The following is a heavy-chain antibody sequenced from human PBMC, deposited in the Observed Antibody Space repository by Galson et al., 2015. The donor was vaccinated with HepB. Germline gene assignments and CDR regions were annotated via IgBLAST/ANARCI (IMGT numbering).Heavy chain of an antibody. CDR2: IDPRDSYT. CDR1: GYTFINYW. Sequence: QSGAEVKKPGESLRISCKTSGYTFINYWISWVRQMPGKGLEWLGRIDPRDSYTSYNPSWQGHVTISMDMSTGTVYLQWNSLNASDTAIYYCARRLYYGEFDSWGQGTLVTVSS. V-gene: IGHV5-10-1*01. J-gene: IGHJ5*01. D-gene: IGHD4-17*01. CDR3: ARRLYYGEFDS.